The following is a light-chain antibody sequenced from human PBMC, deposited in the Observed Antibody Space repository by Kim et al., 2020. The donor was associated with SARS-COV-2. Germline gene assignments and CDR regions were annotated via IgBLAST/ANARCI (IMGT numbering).Light chain of an antibody. Sequence: SLGERATLSCRASQSVSSSYLAWYQQKPGQAPRLLIYGASSRATGIPDRFSGSGSGTDFTLTISRLEPKDFAVYYCQQYGSSPWTFGQGTKVDIK. V-gene: IGKV3-20*01. CDR1: QSVSSSY. CDR2: GAS. CDR3: QQYGSSPWT. J-gene: IGKJ1*01.